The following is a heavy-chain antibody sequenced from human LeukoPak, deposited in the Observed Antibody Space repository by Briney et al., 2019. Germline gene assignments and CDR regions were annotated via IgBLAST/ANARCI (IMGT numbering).Heavy chain of an antibody. CDR3: AKKWELPEAFDY. Sequence: AGGSLRLSCAASGFTFSSYAMSWVRQAPGKRLEWVSAISGSGGSTYYADSVKGRFTISRDNSKNTLYLQMNSLRAEDTAVYYCAKKWELPEAFDYWGQGTLVTVSS. CDR2: ISGSGGST. J-gene: IGHJ4*02. CDR1: GFTFSSYA. V-gene: IGHV3-23*01. D-gene: IGHD1-26*01.